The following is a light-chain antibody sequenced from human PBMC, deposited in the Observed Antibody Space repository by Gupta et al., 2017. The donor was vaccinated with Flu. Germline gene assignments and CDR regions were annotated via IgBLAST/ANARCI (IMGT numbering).Light chain of an antibody. CDR1: QRVSSN. J-gene: IGKJ5*01. CDR2: GAS. Sequence: EIVMTQSPATLSVSPGERATLSCRASQRVSSNLAWYQQKPGQAPRLIIYGASTRAMGTTVSFSGSGDVKEFTLTSSRRQYEDFAVYYLQQDNTLHSFGQGTQLEIK. V-gene: IGKV3-15*01. CDR3: QQDNTLHS.